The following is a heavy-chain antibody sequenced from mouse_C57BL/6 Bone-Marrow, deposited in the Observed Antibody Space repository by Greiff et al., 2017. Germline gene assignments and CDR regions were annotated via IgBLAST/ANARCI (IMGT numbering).Heavy chain of an antibody. Sequence: VQLKESEGGLVQPGSSMKLSCTASGFTFSDYYMAWVRQVPEKGLEWVANINYDGSSTYYLDSLKSRFIISRDNAKNILYLQMSSLKSEDTATYYCARDTGSSCGYFDVWGTGTTVTVSS. V-gene: IGHV5-16*01. CDR1: GFTFSDYY. D-gene: IGHD1-1*01. CDR2: INYDGSST. CDR3: ARDTGSSCGYFDV. J-gene: IGHJ1*03.